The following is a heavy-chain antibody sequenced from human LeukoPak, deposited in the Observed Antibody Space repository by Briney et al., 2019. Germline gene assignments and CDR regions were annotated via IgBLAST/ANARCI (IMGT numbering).Heavy chain of an antibody. CDR1: GYTFTSYY. V-gene: IGHV1-46*01. Sequence: ASVKVSCKASGYTFTSYYMHWVRQAPGQGLEWMGIINPSGGSTSYAQKFQGRVTMTRDTSTSTVYMELSSLRSEDTAVYYCATGGYYYDSSGYYFGMDVWGQGTTVTVSS. D-gene: IGHD3-22*01. CDR3: ATGGYYYDSSGYYFGMDV. CDR2: INPSGGST. J-gene: IGHJ6*02.